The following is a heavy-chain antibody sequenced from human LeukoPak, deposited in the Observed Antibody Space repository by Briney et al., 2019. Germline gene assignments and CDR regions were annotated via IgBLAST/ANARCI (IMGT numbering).Heavy chain of an antibody. Sequence: GGSLRLSCAASGFTFSSFSMNWVRQAPGKGLEWVSYIRSGGTNTDYTGSVKGRFTISRDNSKNTLYLQMNSLRAEDTAVYYCAKDRYNWNWGVFDYWGQGTLVTVSS. CDR2: IRSGGTNT. CDR1: GFTFSSFS. CDR3: AKDRYNWNWGVFDY. D-gene: IGHD1-7*01. J-gene: IGHJ4*02. V-gene: IGHV3-48*01.